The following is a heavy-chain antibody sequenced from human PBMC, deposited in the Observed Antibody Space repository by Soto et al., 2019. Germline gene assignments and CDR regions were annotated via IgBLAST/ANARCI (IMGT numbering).Heavy chain of an antibody. V-gene: IGHV3-23*01. CDR1: GFTFSSYA. D-gene: IGHD3-22*01. J-gene: IGHJ4*02. Sequence: EVQLLESGGGLVQPGGSLRLSCAASGFTFSSYAMSWVRQAPGKGLEWVSAISGSGGSTYYADSVKGRFTISRDNSKNTLYPQMNSLRAEDTAVYYCAKDGYDSSGYYATFFDYWGQGTLVTVSS. CDR3: AKDGYDSSGYYATFFDY. CDR2: ISGSGGST.